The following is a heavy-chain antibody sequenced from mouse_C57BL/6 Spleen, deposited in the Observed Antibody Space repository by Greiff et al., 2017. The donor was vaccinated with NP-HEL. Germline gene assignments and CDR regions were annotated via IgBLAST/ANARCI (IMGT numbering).Heavy chain of an antibody. J-gene: IGHJ2*01. D-gene: IGHD2-13*01. Sequence: VQLQQSGAELMKPGASVKLSCKATGYTFTGYWIEWVKQRPGHGLEWIGEILPGSGCTNYNEKFKGKATFTADTSSNTAYMQLSSLTSEDSAIYYCARCARSDYCFAYWGQGTTLTVSS. CDR1: GYTFTGYW. CDR3: ARCARSDYCFAY. V-gene: IGHV1-9*01. CDR2: ILPGSGCT.